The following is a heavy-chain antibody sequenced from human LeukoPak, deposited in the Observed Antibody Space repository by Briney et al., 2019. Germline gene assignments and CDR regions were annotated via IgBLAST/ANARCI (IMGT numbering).Heavy chain of an antibody. V-gene: IGHV3-53*01. Sequence: PGGSLRLSCAASGFTVSSNYMTWVRQPPGKGLGWVSVIHSGGTTNYADSVKGRFTISRDNSKNTLYLQMNNLRAEDTAVYYCARVPDSTGWYLDYWGQGTLVTVSP. CDR1: GFTVSSNY. D-gene: IGHD6-19*01. CDR3: ARVPDSTGWYLDY. CDR2: IHSGGTT. J-gene: IGHJ4*02.